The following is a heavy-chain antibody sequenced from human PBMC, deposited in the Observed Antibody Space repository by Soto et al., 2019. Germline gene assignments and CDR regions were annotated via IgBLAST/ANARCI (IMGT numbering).Heavy chain of an antibody. V-gene: IGHV4-4*02. Sequence: QVQLQQSGPGLVQPSGTLSLTCSVSGGSISSDHFWSWVRESPGKGLEWIGEIHRSGVTNYNPSLTSRVTISMEKSKNQLSLRLNSVTAADTAVFYCARRLQDTSMCRPFQWWGQGSVVTVSS. CDR1: GGSISSDHF. D-gene: IGHD5-18*01. J-gene: IGHJ4*02. CDR2: IHRSGVT. CDR3: ARRLQDTSMCRPFQW.